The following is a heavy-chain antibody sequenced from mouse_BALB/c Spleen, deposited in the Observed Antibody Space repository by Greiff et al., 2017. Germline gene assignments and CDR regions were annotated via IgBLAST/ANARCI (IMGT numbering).Heavy chain of an antibody. CDR2: ISSGSSTI. V-gene: IGHV5-17*02. D-gene: IGHD1-1*01. J-gene: IGHJ2*01. CDR3: ARSITTEGFDY. Sequence: EVMLVESGGGLVQPGGSRKLSCAASGFTFSSFGMHWVRQAPEKGLEWVAYISSGSSTIYYADTVKGRFTISRDNPKNTLFLQMTSLRSEDTAMYYCARSITTEGFDYWGQGTTLTVSS. CDR1: GFTFSSFG.